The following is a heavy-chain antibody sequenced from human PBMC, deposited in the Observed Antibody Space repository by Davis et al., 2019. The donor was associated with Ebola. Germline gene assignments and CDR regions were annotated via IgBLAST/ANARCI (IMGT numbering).Heavy chain of an antibody. CDR2: ISGSGDST. CDR3: ANVGGTLWGGNSI. Sequence: PGGSLRPSCAASGFTLSSYAMSWVRQAPGKGLEWVSAISGSGDSTYYADSVKGRFTISRDNSKNTLYLQMNSLRAEDTAVYYCANVGGTLWGGNSIWGQGTLVTVSS. D-gene: IGHD1/OR15-1a*01. J-gene: IGHJ4*02. V-gene: IGHV3-23*01. CDR1: GFTLSSYA.